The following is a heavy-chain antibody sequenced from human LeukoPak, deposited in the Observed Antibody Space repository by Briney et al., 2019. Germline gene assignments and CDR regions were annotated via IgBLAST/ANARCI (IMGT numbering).Heavy chain of an antibody. J-gene: IGHJ3*02. CDR3: ARFAPMTTVTPWDAFDI. CDR1: GGSISSSNW. CDR2: IYHSGST. D-gene: IGHD4-17*01. Sequence: SETLSLTCAVSGGSISSSNWWSWVRQPPGKGPEWIGEIYHSGSTNYNPSLKSRVTISVDKSKNQFSLKLSSVTAADTAVYYCARFAPMTTVTPWDAFDIWGQGTMVTVSS. V-gene: IGHV4-4*02.